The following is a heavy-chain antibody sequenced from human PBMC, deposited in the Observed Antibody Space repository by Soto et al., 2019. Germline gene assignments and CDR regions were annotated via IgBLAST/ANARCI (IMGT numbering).Heavy chain of an antibody. Sequence: QVQLVESGGGVVQPGRSLRLSCAASGFIFSTYGMHWVRQAPGKGLEWVAVISNHGSTIYYADSVKGRFTISRDNSKKTISLQMSSLRAEDTAVYYCATPCQENGYHNDSWYLALWGRGTLVTVSS. D-gene: IGHD3-22*01. CDR3: ATPCQENGYHNDSWYLAL. J-gene: IGHJ2*01. CDR1: GFIFSTYG. V-gene: IGHV3-30*03. CDR2: ISNHGSTI.